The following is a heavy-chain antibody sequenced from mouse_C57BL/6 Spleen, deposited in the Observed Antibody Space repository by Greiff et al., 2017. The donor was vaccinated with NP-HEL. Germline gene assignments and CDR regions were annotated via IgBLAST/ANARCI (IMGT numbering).Heavy chain of an antibody. CDR1: GFTFSDYG. J-gene: IGHJ2*01. V-gene: IGHV5-15*04. CDR3: ARQGSSYGGYFDY. D-gene: IGHD1-1*01. Sequence: EVMLVESGGGLVQPGGSLKLSCTASGFTFSDYGMAWVRQAPRKGPEWVAFISNLAYSIYYADTVTGRFTISRENAKNTLYLEMSSLRSEDTAMYYCARQGSSYGGYFDYWGQGTTLTVSS. CDR2: ISNLAYSI.